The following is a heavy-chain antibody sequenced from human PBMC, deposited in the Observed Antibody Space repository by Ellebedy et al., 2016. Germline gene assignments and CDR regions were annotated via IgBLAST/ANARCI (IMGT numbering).Heavy chain of an antibody. Sequence: ASVKVSCKASGYNFNIYGITWVRQAPGQGLEWMGWISYNGDTNYAQKFQGRVTMTRDTSTNTAYMELRSLRSGDTAVYYCARDRNDYWGQGTLVTVSS. CDR1: GYNFNIYG. J-gene: IGHJ4*02. CDR2: ISYNGDT. V-gene: IGHV1-18*01. CDR3: ARDRNDY.